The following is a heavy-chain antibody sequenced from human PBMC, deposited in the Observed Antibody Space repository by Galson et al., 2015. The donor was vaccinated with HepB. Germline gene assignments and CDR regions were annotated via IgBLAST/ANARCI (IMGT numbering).Heavy chain of an antibody. Sequence: SLRLSCAASGFTFSGSAMHWVRQASGKGLEWVGRIRSKANSYATAYAASVKGRFTISRDDSKNTAYLQMNSLKTEDTAVYYCTRHSAGYPSDYYYMDVWGKGTTVTVSS. V-gene: IGHV3-73*01. CDR2: IRSKANSYAT. CDR3: TRHSAGYPSDYYYMDV. CDR1: GFTFSGSA. D-gene: IGHD6-13*01. J-gene: IGHJ6*03.